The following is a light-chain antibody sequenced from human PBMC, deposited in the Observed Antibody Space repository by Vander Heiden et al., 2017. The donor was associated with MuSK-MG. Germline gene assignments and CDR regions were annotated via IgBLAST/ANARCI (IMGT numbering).Light chain of an antibody. CDR2: DAS. CDR3: QQDESMPHT. CDR1: QSIYDY. J-gene: IGKJ4*01. Sequence: DIQLTQSPSSLSASLGDRVTITCQASQSIYDYLNWYQQKPGKAPKLLIYDASNLATGVPSRFSGSESGAEFTLTISNLQPEDTAKYYCQQDESMPHTFGEGTKVEIK. V-gene: IGKV1-33*01.